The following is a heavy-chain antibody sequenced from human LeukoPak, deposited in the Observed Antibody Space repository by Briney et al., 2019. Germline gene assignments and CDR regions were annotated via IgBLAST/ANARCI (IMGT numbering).Heavy chain of an antibody. J-gene: IGHJ4*02. Sequence: GGSLRLSCAASGFSFSADGVHWVRQAPGKGLEWVAVIWYDGSSKDYADSVKGRFTFSRDNSKNTLYLQMNSLTVEDTAVYYCARSQSSSLIDYWGQGTLVTVSS. CDR2: IWYDGSSK. V-gene: IGHV3-33*01. D-gene: IGHD6-13*01. CDR1: GFSFSADG. CDR3: ARSQSSSLIDY.